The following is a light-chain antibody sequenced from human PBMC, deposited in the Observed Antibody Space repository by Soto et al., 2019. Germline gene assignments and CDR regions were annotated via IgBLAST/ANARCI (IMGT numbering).Light chain of an antibody. Sequence: EIVLTQSPAPPSVSRGESITLXXRASQSVHINLAWYQQKPGQAPGXLIYGASSRAAGIPDRFSGSGSGTDFTLTISSLEPEDFAVYYCQQRSNWPTFGQGTRLEIK. V-gene: IGKV3-11*01. CDR3: QQRSNWPT. CDR1: QSVHIN. CDR2: GAS. J-gene: IGKJ5*01.